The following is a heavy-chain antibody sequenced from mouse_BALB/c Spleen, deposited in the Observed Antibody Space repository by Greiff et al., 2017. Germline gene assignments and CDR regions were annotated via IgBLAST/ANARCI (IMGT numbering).Heavy chain of an antibody. J-gene: IGHJ2*01. CDR2: ISYDGSN. CDR3: ARGRDHYYGSDY. CDR1: GYSITSGYY. D-gene: IGHD1-2*01. Sequence: EVHLVESGPGLVKPSQSLSLTCSVTGYSITSGYYWNWIRQFPGNKLEWMGYISYDGSNNYNPSLKNRISITRDTSKNQFFLKLNSVTTEDTATYYCARGRDHYYGSDYWGQGTTLTVSS. V-gene: IGHV3-6*02.